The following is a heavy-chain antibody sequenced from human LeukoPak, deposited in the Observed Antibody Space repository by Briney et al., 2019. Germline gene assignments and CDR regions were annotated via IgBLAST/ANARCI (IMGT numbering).Heavy chain of an antibody. CDR3: ASEVVVPAALDY. CDR1: GFTFSSYA. V-gene: IGHV3-30-3*01. Sequence: GSLRLSCAASGFTFSSYAMHWVRQAPGKGLEWVAVISYDGSNKYYADSVKGRFTISRNNAKNSLYLQMNSLRAEDTAVYYCASEVVVPAALDYWGQGTLVTVSS. J-gene: IGHJ4*02. CDR2: ISYDGSNK. D-gene: IGHD2-2*01.